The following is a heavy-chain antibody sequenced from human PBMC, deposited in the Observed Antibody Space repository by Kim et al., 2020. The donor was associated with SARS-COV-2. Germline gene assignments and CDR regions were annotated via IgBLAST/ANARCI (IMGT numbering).Heavy chain of an antibody. V-gene: IGHV4-34*01. CDR2: INHSGST. CDR1: GGSFSGYY. Sequence: SETLSLTCAVYGGSFSGYYWSWIRQPPGKGLEWIGEINHSGSTNYNPSLKSRVTISVDTSKNQFSLKLSSVTAADTAVYYCARGGGSSTSSNWFDPWGQGTLVTGSS. D-gene: IGHD2-2*01. J-gene: IGHJ5*02. CDR3: ARGGGSSTSSNWFDP.